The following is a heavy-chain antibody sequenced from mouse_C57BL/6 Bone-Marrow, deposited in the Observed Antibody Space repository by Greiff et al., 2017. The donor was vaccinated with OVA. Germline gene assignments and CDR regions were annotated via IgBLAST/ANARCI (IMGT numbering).Heavy chain of an antibody. D-gene: IGHD2-5*01. CDR1: GYTFTSYW. V-gene: IGHV1-55*01. J-gene: IGHJ3*01. CDR3: ARDGDYSNSSWFAY. Sequence: QVQLKQPGAELVKPGASVKMSCKASGYTFTSYWITWVKQRPGQGLEWIGDIYPGSGSTNYNEKFKSKATLTVDTSSSTAYMQLSSLTSEDSAVYYCARDGDYSNSSWFAYWGQGTLVTVSA. CDR2: IYPGSGST.